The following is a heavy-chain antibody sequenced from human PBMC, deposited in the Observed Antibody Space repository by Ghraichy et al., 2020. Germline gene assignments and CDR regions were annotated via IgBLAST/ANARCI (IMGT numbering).Heavy chain of an antibody. CDR1: GFTFSSYG. V-gene: IGHV3-30*18. D-gene: IGHD1-26*01. J-gene: IGHJ6*02. CDR2: ISYDGSNK. Sequence: LSLTCAASGFTFSSYGMHWVRQAPGKGLEGVAVISYDGSNKYYADSVKGRFTIPRDNPKNTLYLQMNSLRAEDTAVYYCAEDCGYSGSCYGMDGWGRGTTATVSS. CDR3: AEDCGYSGSCYGMDG.